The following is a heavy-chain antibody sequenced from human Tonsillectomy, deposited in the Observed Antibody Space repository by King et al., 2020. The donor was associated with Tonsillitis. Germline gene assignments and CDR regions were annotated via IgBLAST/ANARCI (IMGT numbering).Heavy chain of an antibody. J-gene: IGHJ5*02. CDR2: INHSGST. CDR1: GGSFSDYY. V-gene: IGHV4-34*01. Sequence: VQLQQWGAGLLKPSETLSLTCAVYGGSFSDYYWSWIRQPPGKGLEWIGEINHSGSTNYNPSLKSRVTISVDTSKNQFSLKLSSVTAADTAVYYCARLWSYCGGDCYSGVIWFDPWGQGTLVTVSS. D-gene: IGHD2-21*02. CDR3: ARLWSYCGGDCYSGVIWFDP.